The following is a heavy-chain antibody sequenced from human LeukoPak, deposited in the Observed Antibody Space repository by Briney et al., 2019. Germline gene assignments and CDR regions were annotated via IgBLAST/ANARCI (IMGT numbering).Heavy chain of an antibody. CDR1: GVSISTSSYY. D-gene: IGHD5-18*01. CDR3: AIQRGYSYGYADY. V-gene: IGHV4-39*01. J-gene: IGHJ4*02. Sequence: SETLSLTCTVSGVSISTSSYYWGWLRQPPGQGLEWIVSIYYSGSTYYNPSLKSRVTISVDTSKIQFSLKLSSVTAADTAVYYCAIQRGYSYGYADYWGQGTLVTVSS. CDR2: IYYSGST.